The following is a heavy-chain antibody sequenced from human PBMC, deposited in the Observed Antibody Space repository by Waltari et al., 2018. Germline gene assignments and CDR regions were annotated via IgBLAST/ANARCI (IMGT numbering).Heavy chain of an antibody. CDR2: ISYDGSNK. Sequence: QVQLVESGGGVVQPGRSLRLSCAASGFTFSSYAMHWVRQAPGKGREWVAVISYDGSNKYYADSVKGRFTISRDNSKNTLYLQMNSLRAEDTAVYYCASDYGDLKAYWGQGTLVTVSS. D-gene: IGHD4-17*01. CDR3: ASDYGDLKAY. V-gene: IGHV3-30-3*01. J-gene: IGHJ4*02. CDR1: GFTFSSYA.